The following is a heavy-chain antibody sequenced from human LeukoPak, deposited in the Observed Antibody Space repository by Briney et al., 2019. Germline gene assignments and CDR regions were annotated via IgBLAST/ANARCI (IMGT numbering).Heavy chain of an antibody. J-gene: IGHJ4*02. CDR1: GFTFSSYA. CDR3: ARDLGYCTNGVCHTRFDY. D-gene: IGHD2-8*01. V-gene: IGHV3-23*01. Sequence: GGSLRLSYAASGFTFSSYAMSWVRQAPGKGLEWVSAISGSGGSTYYADSVKGRFTISRDNSKNTLYLQMNSLRAEDTAVYYCARDLGYCTNGVCHTRFDYWGQGTLVAVSS. CDR2: ISGSGGST.